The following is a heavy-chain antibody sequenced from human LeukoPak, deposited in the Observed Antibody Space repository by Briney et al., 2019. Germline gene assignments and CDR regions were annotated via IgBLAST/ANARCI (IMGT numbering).Heavy chain of an antibody. V-gene: IGHV4-31*03. CDR3: AREVVAGIFDY. CDR1: GGSISSGGYY. CDR2: IYYSGST. Sequence: SETLSLTCTVSGGSISSGGYYWSWIRQHPGKGLEWIGYIYYSGSTYYNPSLKSRVTISVDTSKNQFSLKLSSVTAADTAVHYCAREVVAGIFDYWGQGTLVTVSS. D-gene: IGHD6-19*01. J-gene: IGHJ4*02.